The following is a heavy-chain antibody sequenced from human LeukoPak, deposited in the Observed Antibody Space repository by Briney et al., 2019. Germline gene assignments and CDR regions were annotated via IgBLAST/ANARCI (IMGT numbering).Heavy chain of an antibody. CDR2: IYYSGST. Sequence: SETLSLTCTVSGGSISSSTYYWGWIRQPPGKGLEWIGSIYYSGSTYYNPSLKSRVTISVDTSENQFSLKLNSVTAADTAVYYCARDRVVVITRDAFDIWGQGTMVTVSS. V-gene: IGHV4-39*07. D-gene: IGHD3-22*01. J-gene: IGHJ3*02. CDR1: GGSISSSTYY. CDR3: ARDRVVVITRDAFDI.